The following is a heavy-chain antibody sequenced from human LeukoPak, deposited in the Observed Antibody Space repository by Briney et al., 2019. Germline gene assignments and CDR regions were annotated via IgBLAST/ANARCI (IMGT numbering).Heavy chain of an antibody. Sequence: PGGSLRLSCGASGFTFSSYAMSWVRQAPGKGLEWVSAISGSGGSTYYADSVKGRFTISRDNSKNTLYLQMNSLRAEDTAVYYCAKDPLYYDILTGSDYWGQGTLVTVSS. CDR3: AKDPLYYDILTGSDY. V-gene: IGHV3-23*01. D-gene: IGHD3-9*01. J-gene: IGHJ4*02. CDR1: GFTFSSYA. CDR2: ISGSGGST.